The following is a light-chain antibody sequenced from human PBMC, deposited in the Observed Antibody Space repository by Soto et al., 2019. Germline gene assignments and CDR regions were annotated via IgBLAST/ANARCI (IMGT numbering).Light chain of an antibody. CDR2: DVS. Sequence: DIQMTQSPSSLSESVGDRVTITCRASQNIGRWLAWYQQKPGKAPKLMIYDVSTLISGVPSRFSGSGSGTEFTLTISSLQPDDFTTYYCQQYNLHSPATFGPGTLVEIK. CDR1: QNIGRW. V-gene: IGKV1-5*01. J-gene: IGKJ1*01. CDR3: QQYNLHSPAT.